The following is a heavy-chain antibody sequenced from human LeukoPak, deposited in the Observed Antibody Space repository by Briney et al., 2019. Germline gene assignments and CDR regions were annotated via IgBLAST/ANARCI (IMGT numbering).Heavy chain of an antibody. V-gene: IGHV1-2*02. D-gene: IGHD6-6*01. CDR1: GYTFTGYY. Sequence: GASVKVSCKASGYTFTGYYMHWVRQAPGQGLEWMGWINPNSGGTNYAQKFQGRVTMTRDTSISTAYMELSRLRSDDTAVYYCARDRTLQAALLGYWGQGTLVTVSS. J-gene: IGHJ4*02. CDR2: INPNSGGT. CDR3: ARDRTLQAALLGY.